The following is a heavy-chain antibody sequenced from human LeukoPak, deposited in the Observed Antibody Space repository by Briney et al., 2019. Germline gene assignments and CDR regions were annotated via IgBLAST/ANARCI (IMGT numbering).Heavy chain of an antibody. CDR1: GFTFSNYA. V-gene: IGHV3-23*01. J-gene: IGHJ4*02. D-gene: IGHD4-17*01. CDR3: ARGGTVTGLDY. CDR2: LSGSGGTT. Sequence: GGSLRLSCAASGFTFSNYAMIWVRQAPGKGLEWVSALSGSGGTTYYPDSVKGRFTISRDNSKNTLYLQMNSLRVEDTAVYYCARGGTVTGLDYWGQGTLVTVSS.